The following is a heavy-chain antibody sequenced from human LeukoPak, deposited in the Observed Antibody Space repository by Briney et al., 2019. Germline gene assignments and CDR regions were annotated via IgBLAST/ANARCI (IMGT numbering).Heavy chain of an antibody. V-gene: IGHV1-18*01. D-gene: IGHD2-2*02. Sequence: ASVKVSFKASGYTFTSYGISWVRQAPGQGLEWMGWISAYNGNTNYAQKLQGRVTMTTDTSTSTAYMELRSLRSDDTAVYYCARIVVVPAAIGGHDAFDIWGQGTMVTVSS. CDR3: ARIVVVPAAIGGHDAFDI. J-gene: IGHJ3*02. CDR2: ISAYNGNT. CDR1: GYTFTSYG.